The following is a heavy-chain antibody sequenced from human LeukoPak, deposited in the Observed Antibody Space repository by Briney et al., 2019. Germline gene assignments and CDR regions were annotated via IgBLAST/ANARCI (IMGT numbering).Heavy chain of an antibody. D-gene: IGHD3-10*01. CDR3: PXXXXGRPYWFDP. Sequence: GASVKVSCKASGYTFTSYYMHWVRQAPGQGLEWMGIINPSGGSTSYAQKFQGRVTMTSDTSTSTVSMELTSLRSAHTAVYYCPXXXXGRPYWFDPWGQGTLVTVSS. V-gene: IGHV1-46*01. CDR2: INPSGGST. CDR1: GYTFTSYY. J-gene: IGHJ5*02.